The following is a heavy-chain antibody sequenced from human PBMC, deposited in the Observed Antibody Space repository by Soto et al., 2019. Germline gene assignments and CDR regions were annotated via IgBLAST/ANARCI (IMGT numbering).Heavy chain of an antibody. V-gene: IGHV5-51*01. Sequence: GESLKISCKGYGYSFNTYWIGWVRQTPGKGLEWMGIVYPGDSDTRYSPSFQGQVTISADKSISTAYLQWSSLKASDTAMYYCGRPLYGSGSYYDYWGQGTLVTVSS. CDR2: VYPGDSDT. D-gene: IGHD3-10*01. CDR3: GRPLYGSGSYYDY. J-gene: IGHJ4*02. CDR1: GYSFNTYW.